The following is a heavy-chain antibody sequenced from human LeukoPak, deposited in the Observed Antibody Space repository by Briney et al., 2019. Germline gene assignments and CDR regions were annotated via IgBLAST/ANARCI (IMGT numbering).Heavy chain of an antibody. D-gene: IGHD3-9*01. CDR2: INPSGGST. CDR3: ARDFRSYDILTGSPYFDY. CDR1: GYTFTSYY. Sequence: ASVKVSCKASGYTFTSYYMHWVRQAPGQGLEWMGIINPSGGSTSYAQKFQGRVTMTRDTSISTAYMELSRLRSDDTAVYYCARDFRSYDILTGSPYFDYWGQGTLVTVSS. J-gene: IGHJ4*02. V-gene: IGHV1-46*01.